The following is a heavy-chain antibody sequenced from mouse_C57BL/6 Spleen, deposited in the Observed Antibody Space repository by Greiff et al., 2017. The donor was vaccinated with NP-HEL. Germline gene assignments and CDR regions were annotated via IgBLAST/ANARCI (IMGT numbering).Heavy chain of an antibody. CDR1: GYTFTDYY. J-gene: IGHJ3*01. CDR2: IYPGSGNT. Sequence: VQLQQSGAELVRPGASVKLSCKASGYTFTDYYINWVKQRPGQGLEWIARIYPGSGNTYYNEKFKGKATLTAEKSSSTADMQLSSLTSADSAVYFCARNGGYDDGGVAYWGQGTLVTVSA. V-gene: IGHV1-76*01. CDR3: ARNGGYDDGGVAY. D-gene: IGHD2-4*01.